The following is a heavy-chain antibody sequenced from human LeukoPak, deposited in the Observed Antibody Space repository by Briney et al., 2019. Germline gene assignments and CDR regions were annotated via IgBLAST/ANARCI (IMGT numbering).Heavy chain of an antibody. Sequence: ASVKVSCKASGYTFINYGIGWVRQAPGQGLEWMAWITPYNAYTNFVQNLQGRVTMTTDTSTRTTYMELRSLRSDDTAVYYCARHKGGLLDHWGQGTLLTVSS. CDR2: ITPYNAYT. J-gene: IGHJ4*02. CDR3: ARHKGGLLDH. V-gene: IGHV1-18*01. D-gene: IGHD3/OR15-3a*01. CDR1: GYTFINYG.